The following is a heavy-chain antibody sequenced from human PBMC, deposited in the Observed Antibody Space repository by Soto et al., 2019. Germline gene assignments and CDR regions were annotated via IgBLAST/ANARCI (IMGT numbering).Heavy chain of an antibody. J-gene: IGHJ5*02. CDR3: ARPMYFFGSGSYPWLDP. CDR1: GGSISGSVYY. Sequence: SETLSLTCTVSGGSISGSVYYWGWIRQPPGKGLEYIGSIYFDGSTYYNPSLKSRVTISVDTSKNQFSLKLHSMTAADTAVYYCARPMYFFGSGSYPWLDPWGQGTLVTVSS. CDR2: IYFDGST. V-gene: IGHV4-39*01. D-gene: IGHD3-10*01.